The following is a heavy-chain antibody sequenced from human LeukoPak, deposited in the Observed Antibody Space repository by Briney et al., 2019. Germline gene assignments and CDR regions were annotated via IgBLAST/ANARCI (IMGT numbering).Heavy chain of an antibody. CDR2: ISGSGGST. CDR3: ATSLAVADDFDY. Sequence: PGGSLRLSCAASGFTFSSYAMSWVRQAPGKGLEWVSAISGSGGSTYYADSVKGRFTISRDNSKNTLYLQMNSLRAEDTAVYYCATSLAVADDFDYWGQGTLVTVSP. CDR1: GFTFSSYA. V-gene: IGHV3-23*01. J-gene: IGHJ4*02. D-gene: IGHD6-19*01.